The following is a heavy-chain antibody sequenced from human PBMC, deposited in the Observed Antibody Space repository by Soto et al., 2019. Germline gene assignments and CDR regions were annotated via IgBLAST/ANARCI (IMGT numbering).Heavy chain of an antibody. CDR2: ISSTTNYI. V-gene: IGHV3-21*06. J-gene: IGHJ4*02. CDR1: GFTFTRYS. CDR3: ARESEDLTSNFDY. Sequence: GGSLRLSCAASGFTFTRYSMNWVRQAPGKGLEWVSSISSTTNYIYYGDSMKGRFTISRDKAKNSLYLEMNSLRAEDTAVYYCARESEDLTSNFDYWGQGTLVTVSS.